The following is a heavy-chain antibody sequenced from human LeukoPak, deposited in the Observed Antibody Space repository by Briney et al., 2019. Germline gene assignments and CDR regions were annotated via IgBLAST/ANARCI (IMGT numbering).Heavy chain of an antibody. D-gene: IGHD6-19*01. V-gene: IGHV4-59*01. J-gene: IGHJ5*02. CDR3: ATGAGWYHH. CDR1: GGSISSNY. CDR2: INYSGRT. Sequence: SETLSLTCSVSGGSISSNYWSWLRQPPGKGLEWIAYINYSGRTNYNPSLKSRVTISMDTSKNQFSLKVTSVTAADMAVYYCATGAGWYHHWGQETLVTVSS.